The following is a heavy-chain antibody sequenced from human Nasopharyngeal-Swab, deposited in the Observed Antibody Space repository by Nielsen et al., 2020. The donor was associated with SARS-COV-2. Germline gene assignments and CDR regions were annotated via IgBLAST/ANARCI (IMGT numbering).Heavy chain of an antibody. Sequence: ASVKVSCKASGYTFTSYDINWVRQATGQGLEWMGWMNPNSGNTGYAQKFQGRVTITADESTSTAYMELSSLRSEDTAVYYCASLIVATPSDYYYYYMDVWGKGTTVTVSS. CDR2: MNPNSGNT. CDR1: GYTFTSYD. D-gene: IGHD5-12*01. CDR3: ASLIVATPSDYYYYYMDV. V-gene: IGHV1-8*01. J-gene: IGHJ6*03.